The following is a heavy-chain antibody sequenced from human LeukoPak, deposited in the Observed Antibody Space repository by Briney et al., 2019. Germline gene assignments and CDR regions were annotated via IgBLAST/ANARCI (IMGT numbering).Heavy chain of an antibody. CDR2: ISGSGGST. D-gene: IGHD3-3*01. V-gene: IGHV3-23*01. CDR1: GFTFSSYA. Sequence: PGGSLRLSCAASGFTFSSYAMSWVRQAPGKGLEWVSAISGSGGSTYYADSVKGRFTISRDNSKNTLYLQMNSLRAEDTAVYYCAKVPWDDFWSRGYYFDYWGQGTLVTVSS. J-gene: IGHJ4*02. CDR3: AKVPWDDFWSRGYYFDY.